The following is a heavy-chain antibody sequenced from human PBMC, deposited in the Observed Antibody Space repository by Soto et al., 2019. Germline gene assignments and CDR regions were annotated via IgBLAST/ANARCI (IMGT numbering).Heavy chain of an antibody. D-gene: IGHD3-3*01. J-gene: IGHJ3*02. V-gene: IGHV5-51*01. CDR1: GDSFTSYW. CDR3: ARQTIFGVVIIRYAFDI. Sequence: TVESLKISCSGSGDSFTSYWIGWVRQMPWKGLEWMGIIYPGDSDTRYSPSFQGQVTISADKSISTAYLQWSSLKASDTAMYYCARQTIFGVVIIRYAFDIWGQGTTVTVSS. CDR2: IYPGDSDT.